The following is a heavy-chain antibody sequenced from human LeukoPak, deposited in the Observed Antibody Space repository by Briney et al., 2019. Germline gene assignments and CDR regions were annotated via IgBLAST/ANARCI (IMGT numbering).Heavy chain of an antibody. CDR1: GGSINSYY. D-gene: IGHD2/OR15-2a*01. Sequence: SETLSLTCTVSGGSINSYYWSWIRQSPGKGLLWIGYIHDSGSTNYIPSLKSRVTISLATSMNQFSLRLSSVTAADTAVYYCARLNSRSYYFPMDVWGQGTTVTVSS. J-gene: IGHJ6*02. V-gene: IGHV4-59*12. CDR2: IHDSGST. CDR3: ARLNSRSYYFPMDV.